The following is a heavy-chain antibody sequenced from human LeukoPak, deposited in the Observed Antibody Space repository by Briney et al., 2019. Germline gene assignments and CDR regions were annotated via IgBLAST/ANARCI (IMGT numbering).Heavy chain of an antibody. CDR2: INPNSGGS. J-gene: IGHJ4*02. Sequence: ASVKVSCKTSGYTFNTFFIHWVRQAPRQGLEWMGWINPNSGGSNYASKFQDKVTLTRDTSTATAYMDLRRLTSDNRAIYHCATFTSIATGRSYWGQATLVTVSS. CDR3: ATFTSIATGRSY. D-gene: IGHD3-10*01. CDR1: GYTFNTFF. V-gene: IGHV1-2*02.